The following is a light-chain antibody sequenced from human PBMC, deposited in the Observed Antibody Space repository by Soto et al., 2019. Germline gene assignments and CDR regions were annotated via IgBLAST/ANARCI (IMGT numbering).Light chain of an antibody. V-gene: IGLV1-51*01. CDR3: GTWDSSLSDFYV. J-gene: IGLJ1*01. Sequence: QSVLTQPPSVSAAPGQKVTISCSGSSSNIGKNYVSWYQQLPGTAPKLLIYDNNKRPSGIPDRFSGSKSGTSATLGITGIQTGDEADYYCGTWDSSLSDFYVFGTATKLTVL. CDR1: SSNIGKNY. CDR2: DNN.